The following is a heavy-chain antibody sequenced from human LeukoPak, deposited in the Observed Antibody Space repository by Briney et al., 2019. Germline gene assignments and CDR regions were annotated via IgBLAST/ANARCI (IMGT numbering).Heavy chain of an antibody. CDR3: AKVYSTIVVAH. J-gene: IGHJ1*01. D-gene: IGHD3-22*01. V-gene: IGHV3-30*18. Sequence: GGSLRLSCAASGFTFSSYGMHWVRQAPGKGLEWVAVISYDGSNKYYADSVEGRFTISRDSSKNTLYLQMNSLRAEDTAVYYCAKVYSTIVVAHWGQGTLVTVSS. CDR2: ISYDGSNK. CDR1: GFTFSSYG.